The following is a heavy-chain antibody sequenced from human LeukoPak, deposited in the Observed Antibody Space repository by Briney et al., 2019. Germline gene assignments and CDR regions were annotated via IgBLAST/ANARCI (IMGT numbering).Heavy chain of an antibody. CDR1: GYSISGGYH. V-gene: IGHV4-38-2*01. J-gene: IGHJ4*02. CDR2: IYHSGST. Sequence: SETLSLTCAVSGYSISGGYHWGWIRQPPGRGVGWIGIIYHSGSTYYNPSLKRRVTISVDTSKNQYSLQLSSVPAADTAVYYCARVASGWNPESGYFDYSGQGTLVTVSS. D-gene: IGHD6-19*01. CDR3: ARVASGWNPESGYFDY.